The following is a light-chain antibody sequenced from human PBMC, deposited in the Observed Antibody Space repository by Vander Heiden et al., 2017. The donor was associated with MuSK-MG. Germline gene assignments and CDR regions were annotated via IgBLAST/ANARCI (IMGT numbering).Light chain of an antibody. Sequence: DIVMTQSPLSLPVTPGEPASISCRSSQSLLHSNGYNYLDWYLQKPGQSPQLLIYLGSDRASAVPDRFSGSGSGTDFTLKIIRVEAEDVGVYYCRLAPQTSSTFGPGTKVEIK. CDR2: LGS. CDR1: QSLLHSNGYNY. V-gene: IGKV2-28*01. J-gene: IGKJ1*01. CDR3: RLAPQTSST.